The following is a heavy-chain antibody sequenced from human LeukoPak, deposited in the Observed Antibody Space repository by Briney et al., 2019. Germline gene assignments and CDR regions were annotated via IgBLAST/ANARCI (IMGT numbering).Heavy chain of an antibody. Sequence: GGSLRLSCAASGFTFSSYGMHWVRQAPGKGLEWVAVISYDGSNKYYADSVKGRFTISRDNSKNTLYLQMNSLRAEDTAVYYCAKSHGSGSYFDLLYYYYYYGMDVWGQGTTVTVSS. CDR3: AKSHGSGSYFDLLYYYYYYGMDV. J-gene: IGHJ6*02. V-gene: IGHV3-30*18. CDR2: ISYDGSNK. CDR1: GFTFSSYG. D-gene: IGHD3-10*01.